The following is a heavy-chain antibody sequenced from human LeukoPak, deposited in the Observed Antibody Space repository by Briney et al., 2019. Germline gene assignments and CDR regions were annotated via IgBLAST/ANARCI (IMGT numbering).Heavy chain of an antibody. J-gene: IGHJ5*02. D-gene: IGHD5-12*01. CDR2: INPNSGGT. CDR3: ARVIFPGGYDRYWFDA. Sequence: GASVKVSCKSSGYTFTGYYMHWVRQAPGQGREWMGWINPNSGGTNYAKKFEGRVTMTRHTSISTAYMAMSRLRSDDTAVYYCARVIFPGGYDRYWFDAWGQGTLVTVSS. CDR1: GYTFTGYY. V-gene: IGHV1-2*02.